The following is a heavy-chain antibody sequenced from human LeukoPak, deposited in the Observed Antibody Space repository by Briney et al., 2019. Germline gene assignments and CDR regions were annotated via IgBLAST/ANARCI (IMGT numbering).Heavy chain of an antibody. D-gene: IGHD3-9*01. CDR3: AREAFDWHYDY. V-gene: IGHV3-7*01. Sequence: PGGSLRLSCAASGFTFSSYSMNWVRQAPGKGLEGVANIKQAGSEKYYVDSVKGRFTISRDNAKNSLYLQMNSLRAEDTAVYYCAREAFDWHYDYWGQGTLVTVSS. CDR1: GFTFSSYS. J-gene: IGHJ4*02. CDR2: IKQAGSEK.